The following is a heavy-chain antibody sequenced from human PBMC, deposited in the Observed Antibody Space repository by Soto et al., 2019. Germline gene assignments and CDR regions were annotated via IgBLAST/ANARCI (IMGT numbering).Heavy chain of an antibody. J-gene: IGHJ4*02. CDR3: AMGGWFGELLYDY. CDR1: GGTFSSYA. CDR2: IIPIFGTA. V-gene: IGHV1-69*06. D-gene: IGHD3-10*01. Sequence: GASVKVSCKASGGTFSSYAISWVRQAPGQGLEWMGGIIPIFGTANYAQKFQGRVTITADKSTSTAYMELSSLRSEDTAVYYCAMGGWFGELLYDYWGQGTLVTVSS.